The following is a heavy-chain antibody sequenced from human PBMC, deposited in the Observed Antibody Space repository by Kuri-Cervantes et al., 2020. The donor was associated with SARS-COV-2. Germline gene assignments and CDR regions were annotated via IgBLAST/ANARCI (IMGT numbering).Heavy chain of an antibody. CDR3: ARDRGIVVVPAAIWFDP. D-gene: IGHD2-2*01. CDR1: GGSISSSSYY. J-gene: IGHJ5*02. Sequence: ETLSLTCTVSGGSISSSSYYWGWIRQAPGKGLEWVANIKQDGSEKYYVDSVKGRFTISRDNAKNSLYLQMNSLRAEDTAVYYCARDRGIVVVPAAIWFDPWGQGTLVTVSS. CDR2: IKQDGSEK. V-gene: IGHV3-7*01.